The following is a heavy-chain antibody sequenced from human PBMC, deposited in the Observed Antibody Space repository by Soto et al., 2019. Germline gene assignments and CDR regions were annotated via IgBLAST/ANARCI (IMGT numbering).Heavy chain of an antibody. D-gene: IGHD6-13*01. V-gene: IGHV3-30*03. CDR2: ISYDGSNK. CDR3: ASLAAAGTWYFDY. Sequence: GGSLRLSCAASGFTFSSYGMHWVRQAPGKGLEWVAVISYDGSNKYYADSVKGRFTISRDNSKNTLYLQMNSLRAEDTAVYYCASLAAAGTWYFDYWGQGTLVTVSA. J-gene: IGHJ4*02. CDR1: GFTFSSYG.